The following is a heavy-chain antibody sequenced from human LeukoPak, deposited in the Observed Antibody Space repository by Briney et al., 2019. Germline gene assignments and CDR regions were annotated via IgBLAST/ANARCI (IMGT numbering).Heavy chain of an antibody. D-gene: IGHD3-22*01. V-gene: IGHV1-69*13. J-gene: IGHJ6*02. CDR3: ARETNYYDSSGYEDYYYYGMDV. CDR1: GGTFSSYA. Sequence: GASVTVSCTASGGTFSSYAISWVRQAPGQGLEWMGGIIPIFGTANYAQKFQGRVTITADESTSTAYMELSSLRSGDTAVYYCARETNYYDSSGYEDYYYYGMDVWGQGTTVTVSS. CDR2: IIPIFGTA.